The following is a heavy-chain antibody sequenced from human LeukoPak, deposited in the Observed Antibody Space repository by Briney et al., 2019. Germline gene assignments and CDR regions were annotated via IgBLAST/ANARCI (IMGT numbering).Heavy chain of an antibody. V-gene: IGHV3-23*01. Sequence: GGSLRLSCAASGFTFSSYSMSWVRQAPGKGLEWGSGISNSGGSGSTYYADSVKFLFTISRDNSKNALYLQMNSLRVEDTAVYYCAKMQGGKTFDYWGQGTLVTVSS. CDR3: AKMQGGKTFDY. CDR2: ISNSGGSGST. CDR1: GFTFSSYS. D-gene: IGHD4-23*01. J-gene: IGHJ4*02.